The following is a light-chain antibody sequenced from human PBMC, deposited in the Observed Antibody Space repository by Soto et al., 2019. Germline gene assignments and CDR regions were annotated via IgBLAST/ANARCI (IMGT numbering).Light chain of an antibody. CDR2: ENN. V-gene: IGLV1-51*02. CDR3: GTWDSSLGGGV. Sequence: QSVLTQPPSVSAALGQKVTISCSGSSSNIGNKYVSWYQQVPGTAPKLLIYENNNRASGIPDRFSGSKSGTSATLDITGLQTGDEADYYCGTWDSSLGGGVFGGGTKLTVL. J-gene: IGLJ2*01. CDR1: SSNIGNKY.